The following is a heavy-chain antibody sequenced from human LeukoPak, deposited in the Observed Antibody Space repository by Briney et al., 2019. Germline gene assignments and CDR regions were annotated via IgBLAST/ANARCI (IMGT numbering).Heavy chain of an antibody. V-gene: IGHV4-34*01. CDR3: ARNKLGYCSGGSCSGFDP. CDR1: GGSFSGYY. Sequence: SETLSLTCAVYGGSFSGYYWNWIRQPPGKGLEWIGEINHSGSTNYNPSLKSRVTISVDTSKNQFSLKLSSVTAADTAVYYCARNKLGYCSGGSCSGFDPWGQGTLVTVSS. CDR2: INHSGST. J-gene: IGHJ5*02. D-gene: IGHD2-15*01.